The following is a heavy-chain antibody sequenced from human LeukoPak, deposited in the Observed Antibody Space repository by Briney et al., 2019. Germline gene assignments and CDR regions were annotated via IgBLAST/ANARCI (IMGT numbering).Heavy chain of an antibody. J-gene: IGHJ5*02. CDR2: IYTSGST. V-gene: IGHV4-4*07. Sequence: SETLSLTCTVSGGSISSYYWSWIRQPAGKGLEWIGRIYTSGSTNYNPSLKSRVTISVDTSKNQFSLKLSSVTAADTAVYYCARAEGVYYDILTGHNWFDPWGQGTLVTVSS. D-gene: IGHD3-9*01. CDR3: ARAEGVYYDILTGHNWFDP. CDR1: GGSISSYY.